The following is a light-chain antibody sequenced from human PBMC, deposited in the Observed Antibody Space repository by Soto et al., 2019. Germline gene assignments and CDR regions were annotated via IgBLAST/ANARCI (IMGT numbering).Light chain of an antibody. J-gene: IGLJ3*02. CDR1: SSDVGDYSY. V-gene: IGLV2-11*01. CDR2: DVN. Sequence: QSALTQPRSVSGSPGHSVTIFCTGTSSDVGDYSYVSWYQQLPGKAPKLMIYDVNKRPSGVPDRFSGYRSGNTASLTISGLQAEDEADCYCCSYAGIYVVFGGGTK. CDR3: CSYAGIYVV.